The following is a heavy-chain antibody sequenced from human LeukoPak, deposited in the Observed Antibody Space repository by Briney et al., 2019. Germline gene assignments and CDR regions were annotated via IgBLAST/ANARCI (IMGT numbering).Heavy chain of an antibody. CDR3: VKDTRGSESIDY. V-gene: IGHV3-30*18. Sequence: GGSLRLSCAASGFTFSSYGMHWVRQAPGKGLEWVAVISYDGSNKYYADSVKGRFTISRDNSKNTLYLQMNSLRAEDTAVYYCVKDTRGSESIDYWGQGTLVTVSS. J-gene: IGHJ4*02. CDR1: GFTFSSYG. CDR2: ISYDGSNK. D-gene: IGHD3-10*01.